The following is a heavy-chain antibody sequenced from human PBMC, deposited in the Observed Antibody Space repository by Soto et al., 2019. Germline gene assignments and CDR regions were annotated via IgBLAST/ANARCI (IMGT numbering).Heavy chain of an antibody. Sequence: GGSLILSCAASGFTFSSYSMNWVRQAPGKGLEWVSSISSSSSYIYYADSVKGRFTISRDNAKNSLYLQMNSLRAEDTAVYYCARDSRYDFHFDDWCQGTLVSVS. J-gene: IGHJ4*02. CDR2: ISSSSSYI. CDR1: GFTFSSYS. D-gene: IGHD5-12*01. V-gene: IGHV3-21*01. CDR3: ARDSRYDFHFDD.